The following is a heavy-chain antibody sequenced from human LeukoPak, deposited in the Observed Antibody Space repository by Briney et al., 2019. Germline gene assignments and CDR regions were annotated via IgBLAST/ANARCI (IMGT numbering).Heavy chain of an antibody. J-gene: IGHJ4*02. CDR2: ISASGSAT. V-gene: IGHV3-23*01. CDR1: GFIFSNYG. D-gene: IGHD3-3*01. Sequence: GGSLRLSCAASGFIFSNYGMNWVRQAPGKGLEWVAAISASGSATSYADSVRGRFTIPRDNSKSTTYLQMNSLRAEDTAVFYCAKDLYLRDSWSGYFDYWGQGIPVTVSS. CDR3: AKDLYLRDSWSGYFDY.